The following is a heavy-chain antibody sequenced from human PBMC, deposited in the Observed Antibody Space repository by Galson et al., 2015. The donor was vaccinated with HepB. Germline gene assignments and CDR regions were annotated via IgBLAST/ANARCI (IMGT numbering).Heavy chain of an antibody. Sequence: SLRLSCAASGFTVSSSYMSWVRQAPGKGLEWVSVIYSGGSTYYADSVKGRFTISRDNSKNTLYLQMNSLRAEDTAVYYCARFGRAATRNRGHFDYWGQGTLVTVSS. CDR2: IYSGGST. CDR1: GFTVSSSY. J-gene: IGHJ4*02. CDR3: ARFGRAATRNRGHFDY. D-gene: IGHD2-15*01. V-gene: IGHV3-53*01.